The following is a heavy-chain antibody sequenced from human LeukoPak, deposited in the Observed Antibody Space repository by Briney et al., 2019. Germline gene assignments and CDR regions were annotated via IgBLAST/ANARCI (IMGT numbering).Heavy chain of an antibody. CDR2: IYSSGNT. CDR3: ARRYTASPGERFDY. Sequence: PSETLSLTCTISGGSISNYYWTWIRQPPGKGLEWIGYIYSSGNTNYNPSLNSRVTISLDTSKNQFSLILRSLTAADTAVYSCARRYTASPGERFDYWGQGTLVTVSS. CDR1: GGSISNYY. J-gene: IGHJ4*02. D-gene: IGHD2-2*02. V-gene: IGHV4-59*08.